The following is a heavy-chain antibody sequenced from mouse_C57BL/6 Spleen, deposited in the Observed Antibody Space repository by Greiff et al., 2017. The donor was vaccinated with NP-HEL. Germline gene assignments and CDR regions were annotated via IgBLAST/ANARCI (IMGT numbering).Heavy chain of an antibody. Sequence: EVKLVESGPELVKPGDSVKISCKASGYSFTGYFMNWVMQSHGKSLEWIGRINPYNGDTFYNQKFKGKATLTVDKSSSTAHMELRSLTSEDSAVYYCARWENFDYWGQGTTLTVSS. J-gene: IGHJ2*01. D-gene: IGHD4-1*01. CDR2: INPYNGDT. CDR3: ARWENFDY. CDR1: GYSFTGYF. V-gene: IGHV1-20*01.